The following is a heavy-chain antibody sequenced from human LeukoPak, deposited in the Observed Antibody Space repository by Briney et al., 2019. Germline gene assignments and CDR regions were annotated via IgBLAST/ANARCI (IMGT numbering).Heavy chain of an antibody. D-gene: IGHD3-9*01. CDR1: GFTFMTYS. Sequence: GGSLRLSCAASGFTFMTYSMNWVRQAPGKGLEWVSSISSTSSSYIYYADSVKGRFTISRDNAKNSLYLQMNSLRAEDTAVYYCAKDLVADFLYYDILTGYYYRYTPSDYWGQGTLVTVSS. V-gene: IGHV3-21*01. CDR3: AKDLVADFLYYDILTGYYYRYTPSDY. CDR2: ISSTSSSYI. J-gene: IGHJ4*02.